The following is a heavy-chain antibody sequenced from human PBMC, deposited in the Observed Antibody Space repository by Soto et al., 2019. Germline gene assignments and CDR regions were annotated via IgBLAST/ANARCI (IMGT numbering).Heavy chain of an antibody. J-gene: IGHJ5*01. V-gene: IGHV4-38-2*01. CDR3: ARTFRDNDFWSCYSSPGEGNWFDS. Sequence: SETLSLTCAVSGYSISSGYYWGWIRQPPGKGLEWIGSIYHSGSTYYNPSLKSRVTISVDTSKNQFSLKLSSVTAADTAVYYCARTFRDNDFWSCYSSPGEGNWFDSRGQELWSPSPQ. D-gene: IGHD3-3*01. CDR1: GYSISSGYY. CDR2: IYHSGST.